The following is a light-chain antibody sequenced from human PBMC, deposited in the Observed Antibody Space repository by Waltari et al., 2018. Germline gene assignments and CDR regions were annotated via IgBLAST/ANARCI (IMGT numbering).Light chain of an antibody. CDR1: SSDVGRYNY. Sequence: QSALTQPASVSGSPGQSITISCTGSSSDVGRYNYVSWYQQFPDIAPKLIIYDVNNPPSGVSKRFSGSKSANTASLTISGLQPEDEADYYCASYIPGSTLVFGGGTKLTVL. V-gene: IGLV2-14*01. J-gene: IGLJ3*02. CDR3: ASYIPGSTLV. CDR2: DVN.